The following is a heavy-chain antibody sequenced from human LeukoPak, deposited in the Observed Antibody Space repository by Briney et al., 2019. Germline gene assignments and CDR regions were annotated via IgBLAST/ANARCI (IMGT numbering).Heavy chain of an antibody. D-gene: IGHD3-22*01. V-gene: IGHV3-7*01. CDR3: ARDLGQYYDTSDNWFDP. Sequence: GGSLRLSCAASGFTFSSYCMNWVRQAPGKGLEWVANIKQDGSDKYYVDSVKGRFTISRDNAKSSLYLQMNSLRAEDTAVYYCARDLGQYYDTSDNWFDPWGQGTLVTVSS. CDR2: IKQDGSDK. CDR1: GFTFSSYC. J-gene: IGHJ5*02.